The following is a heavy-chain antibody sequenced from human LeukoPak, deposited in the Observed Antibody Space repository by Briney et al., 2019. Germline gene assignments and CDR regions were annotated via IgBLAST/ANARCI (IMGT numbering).Heavy chain of an antibody. CDR1: GFTFHTSA. CDR3: AAQRGASLHDFWSTRLFDP. J-gene: IGHJ5*02. CDR2: IVLGSGNT. D-gene: IGHD3-3*01. V-gene: IGHV1-58*02. Sequence: SVKVSCKASGFTFHTSAMQWVRQARGQRLEWIGWIVLGSGNTVYSHKFHDRVIITRDMSTSTVYMELDSLGSEDTAVYYCAAQRGASLHDFWSTRLFDPWGRGTLVTVSS.